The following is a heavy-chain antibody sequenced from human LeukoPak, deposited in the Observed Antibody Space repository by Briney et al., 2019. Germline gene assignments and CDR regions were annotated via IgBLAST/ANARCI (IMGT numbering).Heavy chain of an antibody. CDR3: ARRGLEVESLVIDY. J-gene: IGHJ4*02. D-gene: IGHD1-1*01. CDR1: GYSFTSYW. CDR2: IYPSDSDT. V-gene: IGHV5-51*01. Sequence: GESLKISCKGSGYSFTSYWIGWVRQMPGKGLEWMGIIYPSDSDTKYSPSFQGQVTTSADKSISTAYLQWSSLKASDTAMYFCARRGLEVESLVIDYWGQGTLVTVSS.